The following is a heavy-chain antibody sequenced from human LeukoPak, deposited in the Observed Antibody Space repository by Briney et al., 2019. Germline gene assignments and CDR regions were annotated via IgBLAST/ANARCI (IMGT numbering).Heavy chain of an antibody. CDR1: GYIFTTYW. J-gene: IGHJ4*02. V-gene: IGHV5-51*01. Sequence: GESLKISCKGSGYIFTTYWIAWVRQLPGKGLEWVGIIYPGDSDTTYSPSFQGQVTISADKSIGTAYLQWSSLEASDPAMYYCARRVESGYSFDFWGQGTLVTVSS. CDR2: IYPGDSDT. D-gene: IGHD3-3*01. CDR3: ARRVESGYSFDF.